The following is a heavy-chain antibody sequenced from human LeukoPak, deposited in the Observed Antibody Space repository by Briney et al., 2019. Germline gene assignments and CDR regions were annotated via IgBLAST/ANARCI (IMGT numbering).Heavy chain of an antibody. J-gene: IGHJ4*02. D-gene: IGHD5-24*01. Sequence: SQTLSLTCAISGDSVSSNSAAWNWIRQSPSGGLEWLGRTYYRSKWYNDYAVSVKSRITINPDTSKNQFSLQLNSVTPEDTAVYYCARLRVEMATITAYYFDYWGQGTLVTVSS. CDR3: ARLRVEMATITAYYFDY. CDR1: GDSVSSNSAA. V-gene: IGHV6-1*01. CDR2: TYYRSKWYN.